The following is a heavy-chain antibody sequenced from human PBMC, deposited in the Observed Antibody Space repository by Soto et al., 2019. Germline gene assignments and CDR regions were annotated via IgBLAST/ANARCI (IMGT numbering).Heavy chain of an antibody. CDR1: GGSISSSNYY. Sequence: QLQLQESGPGLVKPSETLSLTCTVSGGSISSSNYYWGWIRQPPGKGLEWIGSIYYSGSTYYNPSLKRRVPRSVDTSKNQFSLKLSSVTAADTAVYYCATQEVGGSYVYTFDPWGQGTLVTVSS. D-gene: IGHD1-26*01. J-gene: IGHJ5*02. CDR3: ATQEVGGSYVYTFDP. V-gene: IGHV4-39*01. CDR2: IYYSGST.